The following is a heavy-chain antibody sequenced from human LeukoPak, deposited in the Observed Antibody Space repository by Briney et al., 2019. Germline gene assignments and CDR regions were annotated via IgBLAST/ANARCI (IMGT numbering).Heavy chain of an antibody. CDR3: ARVRDGYNDAYDI. Sequence: GASVKVSCKASGYTFNNYNIHWLRQAPGQGLEWMGIVNPGGDSTNYAQDFQGRLTLTGDTSTSTVYMELSSLRSEDTAVYYCARVRDGYNDAYDIWGQGTMATVTS. D-gene: IGHD5-24*01. CDR2: VNPGGDST. J-gene: IGHJ3*02. V-gene: IGHV1-46*02. CDR1: GYTFNNYN.